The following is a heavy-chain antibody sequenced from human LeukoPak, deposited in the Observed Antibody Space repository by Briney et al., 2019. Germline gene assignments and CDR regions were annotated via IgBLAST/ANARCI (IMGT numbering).Heavy chain of an antibody. J-gene: IGHJ6*03. CDR1: GFTFSSYS. D-gene: IGHD3-10*01. CDR2: ICSSSSYI. CDR3: AKDEAYYYGSGSYELNYYYYYYMDV. Sequence: GGSLRLSCAASGFTFSSYSMNWVRQSPGKGLEWVSSICSSSSYIYYPDSVKRRFTISRDNSKNTLYLQMNSLRAEDTAVYYCAKDEAYYYGSGSYELNYYYYYYMDVWGKGTTVTVSS. V-gene: IGHV3-21*01.